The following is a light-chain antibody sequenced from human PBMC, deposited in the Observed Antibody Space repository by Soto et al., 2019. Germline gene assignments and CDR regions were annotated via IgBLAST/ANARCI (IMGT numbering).Light chain of an antibody. CDR1: QSVSSSY. V-gene: IGKV3-20*01. Sequence: EIVLTQSPGTLSLSPGERATLSCRARQSVSSSYLAWYQQKPGQAPRLLIFGTSSRATGIPDRFSGSGSGTDFTLTISRLEPEDFAVYYCQHYGSSYTFGQGTKVDIK. J-gene: IGKJ2*01. CDR2: GTS. CDR3: QHYGSSYT.